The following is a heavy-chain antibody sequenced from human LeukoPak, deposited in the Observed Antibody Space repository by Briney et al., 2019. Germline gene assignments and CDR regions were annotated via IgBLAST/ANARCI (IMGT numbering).Heavy chain of an antibody. V-gene: IGHV1-24*01. CDR1: GYTLTELS. D-gene: IGHD4-11*01. J-gene: IGHJ4*02. Sequence: ASVKVSCKVSGYTLTELSMHWVRQAPGKGLEWMGGFDPKDGETIYAQKFQGRVTMTEDTSTDTAYMELSSLRSEDTAVYYCATTTVTTPEYYFDYWGQGTLVTVSS. CDR2: FDPKDGET. CDR3: ATTTVTTPEYYFDY.